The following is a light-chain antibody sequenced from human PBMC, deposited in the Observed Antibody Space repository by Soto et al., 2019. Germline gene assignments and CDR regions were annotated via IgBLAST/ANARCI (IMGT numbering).Light chain of an antibody. J-gene: IGKJ5*01. CDR3: QQYHNWPPIT. V-gene: IGKV3-15*01. Sequence: EILMTQSPATLSVSPGETATLSYRASQSVSTKLALYQQKPGQAPRRLINGASTRATGVPARFSGWGSGTEFTLTISSLQSEDFAVYYCQQYHNWPPITFGQGTRLEIK. CDR2: GAS. CDR1: QSVSTK.